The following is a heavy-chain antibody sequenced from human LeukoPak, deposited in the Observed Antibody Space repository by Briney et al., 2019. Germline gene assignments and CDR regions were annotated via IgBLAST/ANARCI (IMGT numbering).Heavy chain of an antibody. CDR1: GGSISSYY. V-gene: IGHV4-59*01. CDR3: ARINERYYDKGAFDI. Sequence: PSETLSLTCIVSGGSISSYYWNWIRQPPGKGLEWIGYIYYSGSTNYNPSLKSRVTILVDTSKNQFSLKLSSVTAADTAVYYCARINERYYDKGAFDIWGQGTMVTVSS. CDR2: IYYSGST. J-gene: IGHJ3*02. D-gene: IGHD3-22*01.